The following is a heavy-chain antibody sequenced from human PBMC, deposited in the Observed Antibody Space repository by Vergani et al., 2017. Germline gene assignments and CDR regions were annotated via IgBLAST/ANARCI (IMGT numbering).Heavy chain of an antibody. CDR1: GGSISSSSYY. V-gene: IGHV4-39*01. J-gene: IGHJ5*02. CDR3: ARRVVGVPAARVSWFDP. CDR2: IYYSGST. D-gene: IGHD2-2*01. Sequence: QLQLQESGPGLVKPSETLPLTCTVSGGSISSSSYYWGWIRQPPGKGLEWIGSIYYSGSTYYNPPLKSRVTISVDTSKNQFSLKLSSVTAADTAVYYCARRVVGVPAARVSWFDPWGQGTLVTVSS.